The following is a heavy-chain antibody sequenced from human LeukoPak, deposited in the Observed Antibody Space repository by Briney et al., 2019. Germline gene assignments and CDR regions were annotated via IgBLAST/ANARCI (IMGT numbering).Heavy chain of an antibody. CDR1: GGSISSSSYY. J-gene: IGHJ6*02. Sequence: SETPSLTCTVSGGSISSSSYYWGWIRQPPGKGLEWIGSIYYSGSTYYNPSLKSRVTISVDTSKNQFSLKLSSVTAADTAVYYCARIQGGSPKNYYYGMDVWGQETTVTVSS. CDR3: ARIQGGSPKNYYYGMDV. V-gene: IGHV4-39*01. D-gene: IGHD1-26*01. CDR2: IYYSGST.